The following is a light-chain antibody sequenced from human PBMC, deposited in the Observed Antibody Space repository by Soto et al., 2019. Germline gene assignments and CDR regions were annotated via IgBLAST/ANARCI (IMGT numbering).Light chain of an antibody. V-gene: IGKV3-20*01. CDR3: QRSGSSPLFI. CDR2: GAS. J-gene: IGKJ3*01. CDR1: QSVSSTY. Sequence: EIVLTQSPGTLSLSPGERATLSCRASQSVSSTYVAWYQQKPGQAPRLLIYGASSRATGIPDRFSGSGSGTDFTLTISRLEPEDFAVYYCQRSGSSPLFIFGPGTKVDIK.